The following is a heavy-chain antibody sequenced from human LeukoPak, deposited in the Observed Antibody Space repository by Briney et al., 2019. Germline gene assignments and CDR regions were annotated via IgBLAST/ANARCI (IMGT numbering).Heavy chain of an antibody. J-gene: IGHJ6*03. CDR1: GGSISSYY. Sequence: SETLSLTCTVSGGSISSYYWSWIRQPPGKGLEWIGYIYHSGSTNYNPSLKSRVTISEDTSKNQFSLKLSSVTAADTAVYYCARDYDFWSGYYDSYYYMDVWGKGTTVTVSS. CDR2: IYHSGST. CDR3: ARDYDFWSGYYDSYYYMDV. V-gene: IGHV4-59*12. D-gene: IGHD3-3*01.